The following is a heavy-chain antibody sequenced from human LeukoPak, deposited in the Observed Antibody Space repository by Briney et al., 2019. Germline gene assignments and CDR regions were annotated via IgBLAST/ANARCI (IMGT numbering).Heavy chain of an antibody. CDR2: MNPNSGNT. CDR3: ARGIRGSPAFDY. CDR1: GYTFTSYD. Sequence: ASVKVSCKASGYTFTSYDINWVRQATGQGLEWMGWMNPNSGNTGYAQKFQGRVTMTWNTSISTAYMELSSLRSEDTAVYYCARGIRGSPAFDYWGQGTLVTVSS. V-gene: IGHV1-8*01. J-gene: IGHJ4*02. D-gene: IGHD5-12*01.